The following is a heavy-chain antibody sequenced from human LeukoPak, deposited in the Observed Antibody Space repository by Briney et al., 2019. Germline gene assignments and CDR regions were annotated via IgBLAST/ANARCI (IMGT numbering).Heavy chain of an antibody. Sequence: ASVKVSCKASGYTFTSYYMHWVRQAPGQGLEWMGIINPSGGSTSYAQKFQGRVTVTRDTSTSTVYMELSSLRSDDTAVYYCARNVLRYSDWLVGYFDYWGQGTLVTVSS. CDR2: INPSGGST. CDR3: ARNVLRYSDWLVGYFDY. J-gene: IGHJ4*02. CDR1: GYTFTSYY. V-gene: IGHV1-46*01. D-gene: IGHD3-9*01.